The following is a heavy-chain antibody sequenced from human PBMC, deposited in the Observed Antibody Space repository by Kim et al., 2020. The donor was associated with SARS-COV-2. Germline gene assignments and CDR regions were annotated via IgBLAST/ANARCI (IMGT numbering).Heavy chain of an antibody. J-gene: IGHJ6*02. D-gene: IGHD3-10*01. CDR1: GFTFSSYW. CDR2: INSDGSST. V-gene: IGHV3-74*01. CDR3: ARDLGNKIDTLSLLGDYYYGMDV. Sequence: GGSLRLSCAAYGFTFSSYWMHWVRQAPGKGLVWVSRINSDGSSTSYADSVKGRFTISRDNAKNTLYLQMNSLRAEDTAVYYCARDLGNKIDTLSLLGDYYYGMDVWGQGTTVTVSS.